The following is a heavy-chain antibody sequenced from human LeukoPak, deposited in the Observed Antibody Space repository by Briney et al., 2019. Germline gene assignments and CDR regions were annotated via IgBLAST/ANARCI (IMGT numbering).Heavy chain of an antibody. D-gene: IGHD1-26*01. CDR1: GGSFSDYY. V-gene: IGHV4-34*01. J-gene: IGHJ4*02. CDR3: ARGSSGSSLDY. CDR2: INHSGST. Sequence: SETLSLTCAVYGGSFSDYYWSWTRQPPGKGLEWIGEINHSGSTNYNPSLKSRVTISVDTSKNQFSLKLSSVTAADTAVYYCARGSSGSSLDYWGQGTLVTVSS.